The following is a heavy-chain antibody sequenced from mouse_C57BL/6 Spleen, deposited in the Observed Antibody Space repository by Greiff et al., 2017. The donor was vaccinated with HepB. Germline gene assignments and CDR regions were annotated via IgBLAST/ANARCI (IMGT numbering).Heavy chain of an antibody. V-gene: IGHV2-9-1*01. CDR1: GFSLTSYA. D-gene: IGHD2-2*01. CDR2: IWTGGGT. Sequence: VQLQQSGPGLVAPSQSLSITCTVSGFSLTSYAISWVRQPPGKGLEWLGVIWTGGGTNYNSALKSRLSISKDNSKSQVFLKMNSLQTDDTARYYCAIYGYDRDLYAMDYWGQGTSVTVSS. CDR3: AIYGYDRDLYAMDY. J-gene: IGHJ4*01.